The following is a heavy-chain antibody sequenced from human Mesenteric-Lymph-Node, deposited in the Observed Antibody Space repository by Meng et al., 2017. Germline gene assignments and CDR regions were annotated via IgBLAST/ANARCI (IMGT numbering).Heavy chain of an antibody. Sequence: ASVKVSCKASGYTFTSYYIHWVRQAPGQGLEYMGIIRPSGGGTRYAQKFQGRVTMTRETSTSTVYMELSSLRSDDTAVYYCARDTRRSWVFDYWGQGTLVTVSS. D-gene: IGHD6-13*01. CDR2: IRPSGGGT. J-gene: IGHJ4*02. CDR1: GYTFTSYY. V-gene: IGHV1-46*01. CDR3: ARDTRRSWVFDY.